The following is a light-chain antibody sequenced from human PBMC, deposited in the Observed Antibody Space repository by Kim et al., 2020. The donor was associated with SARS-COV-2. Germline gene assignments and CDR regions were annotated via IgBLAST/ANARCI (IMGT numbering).Light chain of an antibody. V-gene: IGLV3-1*01. CDR2: QDT. CDR1: KLGDQY. CDR3: QAWDSSTHNYV. J-gene: IGLJ1*01. Sequence: PGQEASITRPRHKLGDQYVSWYQQKPGQSPVVVIFQDTQRPSGIPERFSRSNSGNTATLTISGTQAMDEADYYCQAWDSSTHNYVFGAGTKVTVL.